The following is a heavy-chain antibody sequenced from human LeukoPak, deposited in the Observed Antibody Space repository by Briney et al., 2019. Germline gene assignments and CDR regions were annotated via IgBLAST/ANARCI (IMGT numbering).Heavy chain of an antibody. J-gene: IGHJ4*02. CDR1: GGSISSYY. CDR2: IYYSGST. Sequence: SETLSLTCTVSGGSISSYYWSWIRQPPGKGLEWIGYIYYSGSTNYNPALKSRVTISVDTSKNQFSLKLSSVTAAVTAVYYCARDPGIHWGQGILVTVSS. D-gene: IGHD6-13*01. CDR3: ARDPGIH. V-gene: IGHV4-59*01.